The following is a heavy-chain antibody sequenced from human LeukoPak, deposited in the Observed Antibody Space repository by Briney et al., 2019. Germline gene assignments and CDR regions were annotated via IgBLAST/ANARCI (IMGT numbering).Heavy chain of an antibody. CDR1: GFTFSSYA. V-gene: IGHV3-23*01. D-gene: IGHD6-19*01. CDR2: ISGSGGST. CDR3: AKDYERWLAVTNFDY. J-gene: IGHJ4*02. Sequence: GGSLRLSCAASGFTFSSYAMSWVRQAPGKGLEWVSAISGSGGSTYYADSVKGRFTISRDNSKNTLYLQMNSLRAEDTAVYYCAKDYERWLAVTNFDYWGQGTLVTVSS.